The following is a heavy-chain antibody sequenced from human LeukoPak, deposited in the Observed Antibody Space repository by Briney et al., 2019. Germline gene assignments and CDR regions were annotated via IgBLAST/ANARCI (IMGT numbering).Heavy chain of an antibody. D-gene: IGHD2-2*01. V-gene: IGHV1-69*13. CDR3: ARKYCSSTSCSYYYYGMDV. CDR2: IIPIFGTA. Sequence: ASVKVSCKASGYTFTGYYMHWVRQAPGQGLEWMGGIIPIFGTANYAQKFQGRVTITADESTSTAYMELSSLRSEDTAVYYCARKYCSSTSCSYYYYGMDVWGQGTTVTVSS. J-gene: IGHJ6*02. CDR1: GYTFTGYY.